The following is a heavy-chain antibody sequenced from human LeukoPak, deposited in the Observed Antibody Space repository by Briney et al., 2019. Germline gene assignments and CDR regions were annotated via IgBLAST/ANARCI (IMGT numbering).Heavy chain of an antibody. CDR3: AKESPYYSDRDYYFDY. CDR2: ISSSAGGRT. CDR1: GFTVSSNY. J-gene: IGHJ4*02. D-gene: IGHD3-22*01. V-gene: IGHV3-23*01. Sequence: GGSLRLSCAASGFTVSSNYMNWVRQAPGKGLEWVSAISSSAGGRTYYADSVKGRFSISRDDSRNTVYLQMNSLRAEDTAVYYCAKESPYYSDRDYYFDYWGQGTLVTVSS.